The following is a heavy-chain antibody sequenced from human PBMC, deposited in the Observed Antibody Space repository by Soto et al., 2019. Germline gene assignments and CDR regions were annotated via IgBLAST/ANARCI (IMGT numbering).Heavy chain of an antibody. CDR3: AGAAVDTAMVTWFDP. CDR2: IYHSGCT. D-gene: IGHD5-18*01. Sequence: SETLSLTCAVSGGSISSGGYSWSWIRQPPGKGLEWIGYIYHSGCTYYNPSLKSRVTISVDRSKNQFSLKLSSVSAADTAVDYCAGAAVDTAMVTWFDPWGKGTRVAFCS. CDR1: GGSISSGGYS. J-gene: IGHJ5*02. V-gene: IGHV4-30-2*01.